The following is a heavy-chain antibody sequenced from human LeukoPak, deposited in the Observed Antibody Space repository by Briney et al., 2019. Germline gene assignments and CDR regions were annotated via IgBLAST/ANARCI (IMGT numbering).Heavy chain of an antibody. J-gene: IGHJ4*02. CDR1: GLIFSSHG. CDR3: ARARNNYDSSGYSALDY. D-gene: IGHD3-22*01. CDR2: TWYDGSNK. Sequence: GGSLRLSCAASSGLIFSSHGMHWVRQAPGKGLEWVAVTWYDGSNKYYADSVKGRFTISRDNSKNTLYLQMNSLRAEDTAVYHCARARNNYDSSGYSALDYWGQGTLVTVSS. V-gene: IGHV3-33*01.